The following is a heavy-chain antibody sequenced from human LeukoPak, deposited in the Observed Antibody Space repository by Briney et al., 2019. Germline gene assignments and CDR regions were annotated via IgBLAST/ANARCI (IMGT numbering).Heavy chain of an antibody. CDR2: ISSSGSTI. Sequence: QPGGSLRLSCAASGFTFSSYEMNWDRQAPGKGLEWVSYISSSGSTIYHAGSVKGRFAISRDNAKNSLYLQMNSLRAEDTAVYYCATSITMIGENRGDYWGQGTLVTVSS. CDR3: ATSITMIGENRGDY. CDR1: GFTFSSYE. J-gene: IGHJ4*02. V-gene: IGHV3-48*03. D-gene: IGHD3-22*01.